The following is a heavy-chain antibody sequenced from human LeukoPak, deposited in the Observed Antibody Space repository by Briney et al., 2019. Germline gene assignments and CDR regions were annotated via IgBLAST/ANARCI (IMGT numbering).Heavy chain of an antibody. V-gene: IGHV1-46*01. CDR3: ARAPYYDFWSGYYWFDP. J-gene: IGHJ5*02. Sequence: GASVKVSRKASGYTFTSYYMHWVRQAPGQGLEWMGIINPSGGSTSYAQKFQGRVTMTRDTSTSTVYMELSSLRSEDTAVYYCARAPYYDFWSGYYWFDPWGQGTLVTVSS. CDR2: INPSGGST. CDR1: GYTFTSYY. D-gene: IGHD3-3*01.